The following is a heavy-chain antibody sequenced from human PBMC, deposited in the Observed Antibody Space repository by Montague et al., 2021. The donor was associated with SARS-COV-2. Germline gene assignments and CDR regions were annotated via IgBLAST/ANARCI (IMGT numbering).Heavy chain of an antibody. Sequence: CAISGDSVSSNSATWNWVRQSPSRGLEWLGRTYYRSKWYNDYAVSVRGRVTINPDTSKNQFSLQLNSVTPEDTALYYCTSGREGNYNVMDVWGQGTMVTVSS. CDR2: TYYRSKWYN. D-gene: IGHD3-10*01. J-gene: IGHJ3*01. CDR1: GDSVSSNSAT. V-gene: IGHV6-1*01. CDR3: TSGREGNYNVMDV.